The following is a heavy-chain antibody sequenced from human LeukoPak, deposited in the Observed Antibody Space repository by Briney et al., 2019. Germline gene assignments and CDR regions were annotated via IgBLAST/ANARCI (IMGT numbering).Heavy chain of an antibody. D-gene: IGHD3-22*01. CDR2: IIPILGIA. J-gene: IGHJ3*02. CDR3: ARDSGYYSADAFDI. CDR1: GGTFSSYT. Sequence: SVKVSCKASGGTFSSYTISWVRQAPGQGLEWMGRIIPILGIANYAQKFQGRVTITADKSTSTAYMELSSLRSEDTAVYYCARDSGYYSADAFDIWGQGTMVTVSS. V-gene: IGHV1-69*02.